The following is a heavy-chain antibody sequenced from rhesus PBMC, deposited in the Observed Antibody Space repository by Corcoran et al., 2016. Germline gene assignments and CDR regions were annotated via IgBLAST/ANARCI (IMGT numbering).Heavy chain of an antibody. Sequence: QLQLQESGPGLVKPSETLSLTCAVSGYSIISGYGWSWIRQPPGKGLEWIGYISYSGSTSYSPSINRRVTISRDTSKNQFSLKLSSVTAADSGVYYCAREGSYPDYCCQGVLVTVSS. J-gene: IGHJ4*01. CDR2: ISYSGST. V-gene: IGHV4-122*02. D-gene: IGHD1-44*02. CDR1: GYSIISGYG. CDR3: AREGSYPDY.